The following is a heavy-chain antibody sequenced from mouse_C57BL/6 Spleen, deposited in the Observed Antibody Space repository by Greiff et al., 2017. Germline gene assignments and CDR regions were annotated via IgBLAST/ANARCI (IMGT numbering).Heavy chain of an antibody. Sequence: QVQLQQPGAELVKPGASVKLSCKASGYTFTSYWMQWVKQRPGQGLEWIGEIDPSDSYTNYNQKFKGKATLTVDTSSSTAYMQLSSLTSEDSAVYYCARGQTTDRDYWGQGTTLTVSS. CDR2: IDPSDSYT. J-gene: IGHJ2*01. D-gene: IGHD1-1*01. CDR3: ARGQTTDRDY. V-gene: IGHV1-50*01. CDR1: GYTFTSYW.